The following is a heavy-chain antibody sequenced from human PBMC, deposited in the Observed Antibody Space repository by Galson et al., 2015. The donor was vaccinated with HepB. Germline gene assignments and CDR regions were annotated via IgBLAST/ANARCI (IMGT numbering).Heavy chain of an antibody. CDR3: AKGYGLFDS. Sequence: SLRLACAASGFAFDSHAMSWVRQAPVRGLEWISCITGKGDSPFYADSVKGRFTVSKDNSNHMLYLQMNSLRAEDAGLYFCAKGYGLFDSWGQGILVTVSS. J-gene: IGHJ5*01. CDR2: ITGKGDSP. D-gene: IGHD5-18*01. CDR1: GFAFDSHA. V-gene: IGHV3-23*01.